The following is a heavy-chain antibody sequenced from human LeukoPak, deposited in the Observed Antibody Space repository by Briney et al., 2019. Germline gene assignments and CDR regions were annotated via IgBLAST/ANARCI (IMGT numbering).Heavy chain of an antibody. V-gene: IGHV1-69*13. Sequence: SVKVSCKASGGTFSSYAISWVRQAPGQGLEWMGGIIPIFGTANYAQKFQGRVTITADESTSTAYMGLSSLRSEDTAVYYCARTPMATIRGQFDYWGQGTLVTVSS. D-gene: IGHD5-24*01. J-gene: IGHJ4*02. CDR2: IIPIFGTA. CDR3: ARTPMATIRGQFDY. CDR1: GGTFSSYA.